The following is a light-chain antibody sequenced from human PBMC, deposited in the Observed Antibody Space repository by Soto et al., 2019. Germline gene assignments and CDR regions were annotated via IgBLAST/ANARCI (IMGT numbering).Light chain of an antibody. CDR1: QSILFTSNNKTS. CDR2: WAS. Sequence: DIVMTQSPDSLAVSLGERVTINCRSSQSILFTSNNKTSLGWYQQKPGQPPKLLIYWASIRESGVPDRFSGSGSRTDFTLTISSLQAEDVAVYYCQQYYSTPNTFGQGTKLEIK. V-gene: IGKV4-1*01. CDR3: QQYYSTPNT. J-gene: IGKJ2*01.